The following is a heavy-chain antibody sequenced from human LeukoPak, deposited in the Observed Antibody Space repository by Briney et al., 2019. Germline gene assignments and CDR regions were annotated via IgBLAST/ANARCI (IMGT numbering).Heavy chain of an antibody. J-gene: IGHJ4*02. CDR1: GFTFDDYT. D-gene: IGHD5-12*01. Sequence: GVSLRLSCEASGFTFDDYTMHWVRQGPGKGLEWVSLISWDGGTTYYADSVRGRFTISRDNSKNSLYLQMHSLRAEDTALYYCATNGGGDSGYGNFDYWGQGTLVTVSS. CDR2: ISWDGGTT. V-gene: IGHV3-43*01. CDR3: ATNGGGDSGYGNFDY.